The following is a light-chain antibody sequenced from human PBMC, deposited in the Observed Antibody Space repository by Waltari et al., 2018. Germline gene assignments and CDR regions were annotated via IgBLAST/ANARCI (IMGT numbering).Light chain of an antibody. V-gene: IGLV6-57*01. CDR3: QSYDSSDLWV. CDR2: EGD. J-gene: IGLJ3*02. Sequence: HPRPVGSPTPCIIEGDQRPSGVPARFSGSIDSSSNSASLAISGLKTEDEADYYGQSYDSSDLWVFGGGTRLTVL.